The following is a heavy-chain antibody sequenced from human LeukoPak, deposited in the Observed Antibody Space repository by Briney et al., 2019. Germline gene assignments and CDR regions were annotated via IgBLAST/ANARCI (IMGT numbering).Heavy chain of an antibody. CDR1: GGSFSGYY. CDR2: INHSGST. Sequence: PSETLSLTCAVYGGSFSGYYWSWIRQPPGKGLEWIGEINHSGSTNYNPSLKSRVTISVDTSKNQFSLKLSSVTAADTAVYYCARGQLYMNWFDPWGQGTLVTVSS. CDR3: ARGQLYMNWFDP. D-gene: IGHD1-1*01. J-gene: IGHJ5*02. V-gene: IGHV4-34*01.